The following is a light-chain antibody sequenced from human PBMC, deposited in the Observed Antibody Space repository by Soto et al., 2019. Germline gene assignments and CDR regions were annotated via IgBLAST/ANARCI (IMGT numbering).Light chain of an antibody. CDR1: SSDVGSYNL. V-gene: IGLV2-23*02. CDR2: EVS. Sequence: QSALTQPASVSGSPGQSITISCTGTSSDVGSYNLVSWYQQHPGKAPKLMIYEVSKRPSGVSNRFSGSKSGNTASLTISGLQPEDEADYYCCSYEGSSTYEVFGGGTQVTVL. CDR3: CSYEGSSTYEV. J-gene: IGLJ2*01.